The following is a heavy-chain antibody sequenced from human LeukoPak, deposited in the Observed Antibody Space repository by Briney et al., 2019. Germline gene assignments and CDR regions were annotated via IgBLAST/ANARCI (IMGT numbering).Heavy chain of an antibody. CDR2: ISWNSGSI. CDR3: AKAHYLDRGASDY. V-gene: IGHV3-9*01. J-gene: IGHJ4*02. Sequence: GGSLRLSCAASGFTFDDYAVHWVRQAPGKGLEWVSGISWNSGSIGYADSVKGRFTISRDNAKNSLYLQMNSLRAEDTALYYCAKAHYLDRGASDYWGQGTLVTVSS. CDR1: GFTFDDYA. D-gene: IGHD1-26*01.